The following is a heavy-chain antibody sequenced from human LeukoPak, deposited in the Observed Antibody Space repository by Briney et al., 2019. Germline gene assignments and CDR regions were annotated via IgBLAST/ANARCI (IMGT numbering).Heavy chain of an antibody. D-gene: IGHD3-10*01. CDR2: IYHSGST. V-gene: IGHV4-39*07. CDR3: ARERSYYGSGSNYYYYYMDV. Sequence: PSETLSLTCTVSGGSISSGSYYWSWIRQPPGKGLEWIGSIYHSGSTYYNPSLKSRVTISVDTSKNQFSLKLSSVTAADTAVYYCARERSYYGSGSNYYYYYMDVWGKGTTVTISS. J-gene: IGHJ6*03. CDR1: GGSISSGSYY.